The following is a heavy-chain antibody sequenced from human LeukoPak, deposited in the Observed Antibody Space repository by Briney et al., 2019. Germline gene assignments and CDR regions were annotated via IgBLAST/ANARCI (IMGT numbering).Heavy chain of an antibody. V-gene: IGHV3-21*01. CDR1: GFTFSSYS. J-gene: IGHJ5*02. D-gene: IGHD3-10*01. Sequence: PGGSLRLSCAASGFTFSSYSMNWVRQAPGKGLQWVSSISSSSSYIYYADSVKGRFTISRDNAKNSLYLQMNSLRAEDTAVYYCARDLVRGVFPHLWGQGTLVTVSA. CDR2: ISSSSSYI. CDR3: ARDLVRGVFPHL.